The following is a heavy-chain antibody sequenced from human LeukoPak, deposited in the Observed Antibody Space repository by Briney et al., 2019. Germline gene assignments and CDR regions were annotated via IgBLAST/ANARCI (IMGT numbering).Heavy chain of an antibody. J-gene: IGHJ5*02. CDR2: ISSSSSYI. CDR1: GFTFSSYS. CDR3: ARDMGIHYDFWSGYSNWFDP. Sequence: PGGSLRLSCAASGFTFSSYSMNWVRQAPGKGLEWVSSISSSSSYIYYADSVKGRFTISRDNAKNSLYLQMNSLRAEDTAVYYCARDMGIHYDFWSGYSNWFDPWGQGTLVTVSS. D-gene: IGHD3-3*01. V-gene: IGHV3-21*01.